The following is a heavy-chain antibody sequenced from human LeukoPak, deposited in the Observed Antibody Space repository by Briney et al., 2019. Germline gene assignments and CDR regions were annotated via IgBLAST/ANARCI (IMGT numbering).Heavy chain of an antibody. D-gene: IGHD3-22*01. J-gene: IGHJ4*02. CDR2: IYYSGST. CDR3: ARGQYDSSGYYRDY. CDR1: GVSISSYY. V-gene: IGHV4-59*01. Sequence: SETLSLTCTVSGVSISSYYWSWIRQPPGKGLEWIGYIYYSGSTNYNPSLKSRVTISVDTSKNQFSLKLSSVTAADTAVYYCARGQYDSSGYYRDYWGQGTLVTVSS.